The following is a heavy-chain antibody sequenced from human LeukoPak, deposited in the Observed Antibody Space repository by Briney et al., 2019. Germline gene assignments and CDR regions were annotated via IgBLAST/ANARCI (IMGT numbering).Heavy chain of an antibody. CDR3: ARDCGYSSSGMGTCEYFQH. CDR1: GYTFTSYG. D-gene: IGHD6-13*01. Sequence: ASVKVSCKASGYTFTSYGISWVRQAPGQGLEWMGWISAYNGNTNYAQKLQGRVTMTTDTSTSTAYMELRSLRSDDTAVYYCARDCGYSSSGMGTCEYFQHWGQGTLVTVSS. J-gene: IGHJ1*01. V-gene: IGHV1-18*01. CDR2: ISAYNGNT.